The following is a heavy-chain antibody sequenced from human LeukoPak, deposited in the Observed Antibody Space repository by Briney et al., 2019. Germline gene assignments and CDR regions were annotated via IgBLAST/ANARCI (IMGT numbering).Heavy chain of an antibody. D-gene: IGHD3-22*01. Sequence: PGGSLRLSCAASGFPLSSYSINWVRQAPGKGLEWVSFITGGGGSTYYADSVKGRFTISRDNSKNTLYLQMNSLRAEDAAVYYCAKYYYGTSGYYSAGYFDYWGQGSLVTVSS. CDR3: AKYYYGTSGYYSAGYFDY. J-gene: IGHJ4*02. CDR2: ITGGGGST. CDR1: GFPLSSYS. V-gene: IGHV3-23*01.